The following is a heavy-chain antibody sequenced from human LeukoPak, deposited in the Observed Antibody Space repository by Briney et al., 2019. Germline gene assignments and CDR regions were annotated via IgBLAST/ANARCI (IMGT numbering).Heavy chain of an antibody. J-gene: IGHJ5*02. D-gene: IGHD1-26*01. V-gene: IGHV4-59*01. Sequence: SETLSLTCTVSGGSISSYYWSWIRQPPGKGLEWIGYIYYSGSTNYNPSLKSRVTISVDTSKNQFSLKLSSVTAADRAVYYCARLVVGSRFDPWGQGTLVTVSS. CDR2: IYYSGST. CDR3: ARLVVGSRFDP. CDR1: GGSISSYY.